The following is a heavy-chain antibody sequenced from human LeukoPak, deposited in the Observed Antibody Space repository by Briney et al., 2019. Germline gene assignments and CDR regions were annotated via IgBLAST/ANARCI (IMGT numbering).Heavy chain of an antibody. CDR2: IWYDGSNK. CDR1: GFTFSSYG. CDR3: ARDLTMIVVVPGY. V-gene: IGHV3-33*01. D-gene: IGHD3-22*01. J-gene: IGHJ4*02. Sequence: PGGSLRLSCAASGFTFSSYGMHWVRQAPGKGLEWVAVIWYDGSNKYYADSVKGRFTISRDNSKNTLYLQMNSLRAEDTAVYYCARDLTMIVVVPGYWGQGTLVTVSS.